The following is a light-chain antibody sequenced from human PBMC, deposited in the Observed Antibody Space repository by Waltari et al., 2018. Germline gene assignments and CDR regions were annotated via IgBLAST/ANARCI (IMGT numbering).Light chain of an antibody. CDR2: YVT. J-gene: IGLJ2*01. CDR3: GSYTITSLVV. CDR1: GPDIGDFKY. Sequence: QSALTQPASVSGSPGQSITIPCTGAGPDIGDFKYVSWYQQHPGKAPELLIYYVTNRPSGVSDRFSGSKSGNTASLIISGLQAGDEADYYCGSYTITSLVVFGGGTRLTVL. V-gene: IGLV2-14*03.